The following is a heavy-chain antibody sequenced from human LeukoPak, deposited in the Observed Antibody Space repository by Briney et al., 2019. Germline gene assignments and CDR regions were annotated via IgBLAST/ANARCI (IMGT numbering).Heavy chain of an antibody. D-gene: IGHD3-10*01. V-gene: IGHV4-39*01. CDR1: GGSISSSSYY. CDR2: IYYSGST. J-gene: IGHJ3*01. CDR3: ARYHLGSYFRDPFDH. Sequence: PSKTLSLTCTVSGGSISSSSYYWGWIRQPPGKGLEWIGSIYYSGSTYYNPSLKSRVTISVDTSKNQFSLKLSSVTAADTAVYYCARYHLGSYFRDPFDHWGQGTMVTVSS.